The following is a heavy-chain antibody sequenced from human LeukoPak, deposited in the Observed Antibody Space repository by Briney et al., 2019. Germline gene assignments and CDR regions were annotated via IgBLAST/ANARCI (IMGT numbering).Heavy chain of an antibody. CDR1: GGSISSSSYY. CDR2: TYYSGST. J-gene: IGHJ5*02. Sequence: SETLSLTCTVSGGSISSSSYYWGWIRQPPGKGLEWIGSTYYSGSTYYNPSLKSRVTISVDTSKNQFSLKLSSVTAADTAVYYCARHPLTIFGVVITWFDPWGQGTLVTVSS. D-gene: IGHD3-3*01. V-gene: IGHV4-39*01. CDR3: ARHPLTIFGVVITWFDP.